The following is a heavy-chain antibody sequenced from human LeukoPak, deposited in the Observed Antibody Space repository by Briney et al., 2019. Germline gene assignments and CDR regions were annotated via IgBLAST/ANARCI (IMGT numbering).Heavy chain of an antibody. CDR3: AKAASSSWPSYYYGMDV. V-gene: IGHV3-23*01. CDR1: GFIFSSYS. CDR2: ITGSGGNT. D-gene: IGHD6-13*01. Sequence: GGSLRLSCAATGFIFSSYSMSWVRQAPGKGLEWVSVITGSGGNTYYADSVKGRFTISKDNSKNTVYLQMSSLRVDDTAVYYCAKAASSSWPSYYYGMDVWGQGTTVTVSS. J-gene: IGHJ6*02.